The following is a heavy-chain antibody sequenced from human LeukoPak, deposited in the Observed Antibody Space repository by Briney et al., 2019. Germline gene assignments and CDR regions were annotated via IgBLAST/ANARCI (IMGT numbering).Heavy chain of an antibody. D-gene: IGHD6-19*01. CDR2: ISVNGETT. CDR3: AQGYSSGWYPY. V-gene: IGHV3-23*01. J-gene: IGHJ4*02. Sequence: GGSLRLSCAVSGFSVSSYGMSWVRQAPGKGLEWISAISVNGETTYYANSVKGRFIISRDNSENTLYLQMNSLRAEDTAVYYCAQGYSSGWYPYWGQGSLVSLSS. CDR1: GFSVSSYG.